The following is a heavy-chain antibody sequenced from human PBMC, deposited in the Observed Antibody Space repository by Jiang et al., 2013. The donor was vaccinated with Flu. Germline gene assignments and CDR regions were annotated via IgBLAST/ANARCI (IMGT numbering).Heavy chain of an antibody. Sequence: NGYNINWVRQAPGQGPEWLGRVRPNSGNTGYAQKFQGRVTMTRDTSISTAYMELTSLTSDDSAIYYCVRGQNYAFDYWGQGTLVTVSS. J-gene: IGHJ4*02. CDR1: NGYN. CDR3: VRGQNYAFDY. CDR2: VRPNSGNT. V-gene: IGHV1-2*06. D-gene: IGHD3-16*01.